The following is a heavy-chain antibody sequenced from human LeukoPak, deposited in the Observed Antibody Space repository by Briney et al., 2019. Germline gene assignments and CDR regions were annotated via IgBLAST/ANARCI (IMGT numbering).Heavy chain of an antibody. Sequence: GGSLRLSCAASGFTFSRCAMNWVRQAPGKGLEWVSVIYSGGSTYYADSVKGRFTISRDNSKNTLYLQMNNLRAEDTAVYYCASGSGSYRTPYYYMDVWGKGTTVTVSS. D-gene: IGHD3-10*01. CDR3: ASGSGSYRTPYYYMDV. CDR2: IYSGGST. CDR1: GFTFSRCA. J-gene: IGHJ6*03. V-gene: IGHV3-53*01.